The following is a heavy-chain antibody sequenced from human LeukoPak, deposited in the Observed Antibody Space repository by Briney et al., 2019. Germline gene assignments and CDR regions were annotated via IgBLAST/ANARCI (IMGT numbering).Heavy chain of an antibody. CDR2: ISAYNGNT. CDR3: ARDRQCGY. D-gene: IGHD2-21*01. CDR1: GYTFTRYG. J-gene: IGHJ4*02. V-gene: IGHV1-18*01. Sequence: GASVKVSCKASGYTFTRYGLSWVRQAPGRGRDWMGWISAYNGNTNYAPKLQGRVTMTTDTSTSTAYMELRSLRSDDTAVYYCARDRQCGYWGQGTLVTVSS.